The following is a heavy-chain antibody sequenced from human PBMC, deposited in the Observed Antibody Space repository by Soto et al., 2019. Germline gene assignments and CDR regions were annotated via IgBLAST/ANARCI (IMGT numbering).Heavy chain of an antibody. D-gene: IGHD2-15*01. Sequence: LRLSCAASGFTFGIYAMHWVRQAPGKGLEWVAAVWYDGSNQYYGDSVKGRFTISRDNSKNTLSLQVNSLRAEDTAVYFCAREVSCSGGSCYRGNFDYWGPGTLVTVSS. CDR2: VWYDGSNQ. V-gene: IGHV3-33*01. CDR1: GFTFGIYA. CDR3: AREVSCSGGSCYRGNFDY. J-gene: IGHJ4*02.